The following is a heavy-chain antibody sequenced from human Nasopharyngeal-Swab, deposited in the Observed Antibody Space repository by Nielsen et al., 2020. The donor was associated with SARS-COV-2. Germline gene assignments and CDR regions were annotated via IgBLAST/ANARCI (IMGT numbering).Heavy chain of an antibody. CDR2: ISSSSSTI. V-gene: IGHV3-48*04. D-gene: IGHD3-22*01. Sequence: WIRQHPGKGLEWGSYISSSSSTIYYADSVKGRFTISRDNAKNSLYLQMNSLRAEDTAVYYCARVNLYYYDSSGYYSEAFDIWGQGTMVTVSS. J-gene: IGHJ3*02. CDR3: ARVNLYYYDSSGYYSEAFDI.